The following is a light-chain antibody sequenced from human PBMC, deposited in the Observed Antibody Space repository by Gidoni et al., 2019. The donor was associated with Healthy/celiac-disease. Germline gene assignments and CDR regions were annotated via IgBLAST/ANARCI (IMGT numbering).Light chain of an antibody. CDR2: GAS. CDR1: QSVSSSY. CDR3: QQYGSSPPFT. J-gene: IGKJ3*01. V-gene: IGKV3-20*01. Sequence: IVLTQSPGTLSLSPGERATLSCRASQSVSSSYLAWYQQKPGQAPRLLIYGASSRATGIPDRFSGSGSGTDFTLTISRLEPEDFAVYYCQQYGSSPPFTFGPGTKVDSK.